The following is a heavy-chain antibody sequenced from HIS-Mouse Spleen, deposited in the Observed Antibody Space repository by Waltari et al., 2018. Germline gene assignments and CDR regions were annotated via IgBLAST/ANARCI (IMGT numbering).Heavy chain of an antibody. D-gene: IGHD6-13*01. J-gene: IGHJ5*02. Sequence: QVQLVESGGGVVQPGRSLRLSCAASGFTFSGYGMPWVRQAPGKGLEWVAVISYDGSNKYYADSVKGRFTISRDNSKNTLYLQMNSLRAEDTAVYYCAKEYSSSHNWFDPWGQGTLVTVSS. CDR2: ISYDGSNK. V-gene: IGHV3-30*18. CDR1: GFTFSGYG. CDR3: AKEYSSSHNWFDP.